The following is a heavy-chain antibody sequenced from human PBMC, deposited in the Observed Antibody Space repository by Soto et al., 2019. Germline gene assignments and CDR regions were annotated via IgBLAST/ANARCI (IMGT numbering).Heavy chain of an antibody. D-gene: IGHD2-2*01. CDR1: GYTFTGYY. V-gene: IGHV1-2*02. CDR3: ASEDVVVPAAISRNRFDP. Sequence: ASVKVSCKASGYTFTGYYMHWVRQAPGQGLEWMGWINPNSGGTNYAQKFQGRVTMTRDTSISTAYMELSRLSSDDTAVYYCASEDVVVPAAISRNRFDPWGQGTLVTVSS. CDR2: INPNSGGT. J-gene: IGHJ5*02.